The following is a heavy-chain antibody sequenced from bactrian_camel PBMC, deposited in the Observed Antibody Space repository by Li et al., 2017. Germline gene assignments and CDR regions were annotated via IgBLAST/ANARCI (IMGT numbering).Heavy chain of an antibody. D-gene: IGHD3*01. CDR3: AALLTTRCWGYVGYGAEYNY. CDR2: IATDGTR. CDR1: GDISNYC. Sequence: HVQLVESGGGSVQAGGSLTLSCKASGDISNYCMGWFRQAPGKERRGIASIATDGTRTYLASVKGRFTISKDNAKNTLYLEMNSLKPEDTAMYYCAALLTTRCWGYVGYGAEYNYWGQGTQVTVS. J-gene: IGHJ4*01. V-gene: IGHV3S53*01.